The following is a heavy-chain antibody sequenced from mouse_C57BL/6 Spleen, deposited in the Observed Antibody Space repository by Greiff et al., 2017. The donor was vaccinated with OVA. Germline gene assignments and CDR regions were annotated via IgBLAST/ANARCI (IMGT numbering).Heavy chain of an antibody. D-gene: IGHD2-1*01. Sequence: VQLQQSGPGLVKPSQSLSLTCSVTGYSITSGYYWNWIRQFPGNKLEWMGYISYDGSNNYNPSLKNRISITRDTSKNQFFLKLNSVTTEDTATYYCAGGNYYYFDYWGQGTTLTVSS. CDR2: ISYDGSN. CDR3: AGGNYYYFDY. J-gene: IGHJ2*01. CDR1: GYSITSGYY. V-gene: IGHV3-6*01.